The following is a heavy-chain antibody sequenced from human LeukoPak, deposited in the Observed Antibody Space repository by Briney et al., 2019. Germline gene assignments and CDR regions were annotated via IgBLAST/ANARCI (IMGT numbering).Heavy chain of an antibody. CDR3: ALGSGYDPRYFDY. J-gene: IGHJ4*02. Sequence: PGGSLRLSCAASGFTFSSYSMNWVRQAPGKGLEWVSYISSSSSTIYYADSVKGRFTISRDNAKNTLYLQMNSLRAEDTAVYYCALGSGYDPRYFDYWGQGTLVTVSS. CDR1: GFTFSSYS. CDR2: ISSSSSTI. V-gene: IGHV3-48*04. D-gene: IGHD5-12*01.